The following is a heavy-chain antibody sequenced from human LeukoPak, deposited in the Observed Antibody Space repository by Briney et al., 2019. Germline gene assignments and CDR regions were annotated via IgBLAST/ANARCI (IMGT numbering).Heavy chain of an antibody. CDR3: ARGPLYSTNGVCSNWFDP. CDR1: GGTFSSYA. Sequence: SVKVSCKASGGTFSSYAISWVRQAPGQGLEWMGGIIPIFGTANYAQKFQGRVTITTDESTSTAYMALSSLRSEDMAVYYCARGPLYSTNGVCSNWFDPWGQGTLVTVSS. CDR2: IIPIFGTA. V-gene: IGHV1-69*05. J-gene: IGHJ5*02. D-gene: IGHD2-8*01.